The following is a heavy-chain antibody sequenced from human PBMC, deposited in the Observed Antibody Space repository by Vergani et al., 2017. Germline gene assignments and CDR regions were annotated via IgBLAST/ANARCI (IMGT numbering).Heavy chain of an antibody. J-gene: IGHJ4*02. V-gene: IGHV3-30-3*01. Sequence: QVQLVESGGGVVQPGRSLRLSCAASGFTFSSYAMHWVRQAPGKGLEWVAVISYDGSNKYYADSVKGRFTISRDNSKNTLYLQMNSLRADDTAVYYCARGMIVVVDTFDYWGQGTLVTVSS. D-gene: IGHD3-22*01. CDR1: GFTFSSYA. CDR3: ARGMIVVVDTFDY. CDR2: ISYDGSNK.